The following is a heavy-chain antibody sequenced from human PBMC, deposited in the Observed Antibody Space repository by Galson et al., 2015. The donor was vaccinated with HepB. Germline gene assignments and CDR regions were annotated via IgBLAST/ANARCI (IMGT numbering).Heavy chain of an antibody. J-gene: IGHJ4*02. CDR3: AKDLMPNYYDSSGYPDY. D-gene: IGHD3-22*01. V-gene: IGHV3-23*01. CDR1: GFTSSSYA. Sequence: SLRLSCAASGFTSSSYAMSWVRQAPGKGLEWVSAISGSGGSTYYADSVKGRFTISRDNSKNALHLQMNSLRAEDTAVYYCAKDLMPNYYDSSGYPDYWGQGTLVTVSP. CDR2: ISGSGGST.